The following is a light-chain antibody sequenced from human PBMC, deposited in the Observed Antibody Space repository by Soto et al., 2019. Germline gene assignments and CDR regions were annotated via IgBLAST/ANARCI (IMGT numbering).Light chain of an antibody. CDR3: QSYDSSLSDYV. CDR2: VND. V-gene: IGLV1-40*01. CDR1: SSNIGSNA. Sequence: QSVLTQPPSVSGTPGQRVTVSCSGSSSNIGSNAVNWYQQLPGTAPKLLIYVNDRRPSGVPDRFSGSKSGTSASLAITGLQAEDAADYYCQSYDSSLSDYVFGTGTKVTVL. J-gene: IGLJ1*01.